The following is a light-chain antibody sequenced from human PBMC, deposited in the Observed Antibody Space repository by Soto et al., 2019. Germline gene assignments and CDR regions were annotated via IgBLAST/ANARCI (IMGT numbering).Light chain of an antibody. J-gene: IGLJ1*01. V-gene: IGLV2-14*01. Sequence: QSVLTPPASVPGYPGQSISHSCPGTSSDIGSYDYVSWYQQRPGKAPKLMIYEVRYRPSGVSNRFSGSKSGNTASLSISGLQAEDEAVYSCCSYTRTSNHYFFGSGTKVTVL. CDR2: EVR. CDR3: CSYTRTSNHYF. CDR1: SSDIGSYDY.